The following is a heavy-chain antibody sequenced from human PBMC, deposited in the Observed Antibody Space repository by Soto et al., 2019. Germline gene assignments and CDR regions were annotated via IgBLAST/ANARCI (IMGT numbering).Heavy chain of an antibody. CDR2: IKQDGSEK. CDR3: ALEGSRFGELLYTLCYYMDV. D-gene: IGHD3-10*01. V-gene: IGHV3-7*01. Sequence: GGSLRLSCAASGFTFSSYWMSWVRQAPGKGLEWVANIKQDGSEKYYVDSVKGRFTISRDNAKNSLYLQMNSLRAEDTAVYYFALEGSRFGELLYTLCYYMDVWGKGTTVTVSS. CDR1: GFTFSSYW. J-gene: IGHJ6*03.